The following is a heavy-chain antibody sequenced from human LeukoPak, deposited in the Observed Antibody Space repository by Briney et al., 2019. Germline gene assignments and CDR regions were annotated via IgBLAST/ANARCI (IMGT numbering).Heavy chain of an antibody. J-gene: IGHJ4*02. D-gene: IGHD2-15*01. CDR3: AGSPRAYFDY. CDR2: IYYSGST. V-gene: IGHV4-39*07. CDR1: GGSISSSSYY. Sequence: SETLSLTCTVSGGSISSSSYYWGWIRQPPGKGLEWIGSIYYSGSTYYNPSLKSRVTISVDTSKNQFSLKLSSVTAADTAVYYCAGSPRAYFDYWGQGTLVTVSS.